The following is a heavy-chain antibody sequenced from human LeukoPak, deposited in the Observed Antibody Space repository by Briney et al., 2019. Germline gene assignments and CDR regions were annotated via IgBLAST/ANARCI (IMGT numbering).Heavy chain of an antibody. D-gene: IGHD1/OR15-1a*01. J-gene: IGHJ6*02. V-gene: IGHV3-72*01. CDR2: STNKASSYTT. CDR3: GRIAINANNGMDV. Sequence: PGGSQRLSRAASGFNFSVHSIDSVRHAPGEGLEWGGRSTNKASSYTTSYAASVEGRFTISRDVSEGSLYLQMNSLRTEDTAVYYCGRIAINANNGMDVWGQGTTVTVSS. CDR1: GFNFSVHS.